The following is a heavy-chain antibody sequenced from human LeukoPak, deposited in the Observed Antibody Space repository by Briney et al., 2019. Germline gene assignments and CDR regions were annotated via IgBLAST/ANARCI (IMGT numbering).Heavy chain of an antibody. CDR1: GYTFSGYH. CDR3: ARTRPGIVLMVTPLPGNWFDP. V-gene: IGHV1-2*02. Sequence: ASVKVSCKASGYTFSGYHMHWVRQAPGQGLEWMGWINPNSGGTNYAQKFQGRVTMTRDTSISTAYMELSRLRSDDTAVYYCARTRPGIVLMVTPLPGNWFDPWGQGTLVTVSS. D-gene: IGHD2-8*01. CDR2: INPNSGGT. J-gene: IGHJ5*02.